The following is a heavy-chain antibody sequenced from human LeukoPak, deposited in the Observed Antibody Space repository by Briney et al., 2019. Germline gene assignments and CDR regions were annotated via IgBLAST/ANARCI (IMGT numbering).Heavy chain of an antibody. V-gene: IGHV3-30*18. J-gene: IGHJ4*02. CDR2: ISYDGSNK. CDR3: AKPSIVVVVAAAFDY. CDR1: GFTFSSYG. D-gene: IGHD2-15*01. Sequence: RRSLRLSCAASGFTFSSYGMHWVRQAPGKGLEWVAVISYDGSNKYYADSVKGRFTISRDNSKNTLYLQMNSLRAEDTAVYYCAKPSIVVVVAAAFDYWSQGTLVTVSS.